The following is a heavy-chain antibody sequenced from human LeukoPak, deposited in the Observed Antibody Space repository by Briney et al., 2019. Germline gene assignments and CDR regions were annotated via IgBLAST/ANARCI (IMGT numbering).Heavy chain of an antibody. D-gene: IGHD2-21*02. Sequence: ASVKVSCKASGYTFTSYGISWVRQAPGQGLEWMGWISAYNGNTNYAQKFQGRVTMTRDTSTSTVYMELSSLRSEDTAVYYCARVDRGDGYWGQGTLVTVSS. J-gene: IGHJ4*02. CDR3: ARVDRGDGY. CDR1: GYTFTSYG. V-gene: IGHV1-18*01. CDR2: ISAYNGNT.